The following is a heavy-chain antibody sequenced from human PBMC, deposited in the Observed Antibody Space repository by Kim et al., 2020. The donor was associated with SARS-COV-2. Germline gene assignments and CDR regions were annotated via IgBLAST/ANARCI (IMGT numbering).Heavy chain of an antibody. D-gene: IGHD4-17*01. V-gene: IGHV4-31*03. CDR2: IYYSGST. Sequence: SETLSLTCTVSGGSISSGGYYWSWIRQHPGKGLEWIGYIYYSGSTYYNPSLKSRVTISVDTSKNQFSLKLSSVTAADTAVYYCARDRATVVTNHDAFDIWGQGTMVTVSS. J-gene: IGHJ3*02. CDR3: ARDRATVVTNHDAFDI. CDR1: GGSISSGGYY.